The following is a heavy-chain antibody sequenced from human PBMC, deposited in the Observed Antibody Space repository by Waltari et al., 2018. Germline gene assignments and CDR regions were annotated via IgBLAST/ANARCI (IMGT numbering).Heavy chain of an antibody. CDR2: IRYDGSNK. Sequence: QVQLVESGGGVVQPGGSLRLSCAASGFTFSSYGMHWVRQAPGKGLEWVAFIRYDGSNKYYADSVKGRFTISRDNSKNTLYLQMNSLRAEDTAVYYCARVTGDYNDYWGQGTLVTVSS. J-gene: IGHJ4*02. CDR1: GFTFSSYG. CDR3: ARVTGDYNDY. D-gene: IGHD4-17*01. V-gene: IGHV3-30*02.